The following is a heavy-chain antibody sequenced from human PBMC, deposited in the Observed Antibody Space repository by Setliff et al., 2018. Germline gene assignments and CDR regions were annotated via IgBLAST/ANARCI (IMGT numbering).Heavy chain of an antibody. V-gene: IGHV3-49*04. CDR1: GFTFGDYA. Sequence: PGGSLRLSCTASGFTFGDYAMSWVRQAPGKGLEWVGFIRSKAYGGTTEYAASVKGRFTISRDDSKGIAYLQMNSLKTEDTAVYYCTRDPIFGVVTTRLSYGMDVWGQGTTVTVSS. CDR3: TRDPIFGVVTTRLSYGMDV. D-gene: IGHD3-3*02. J-gene: IGHJ6*02. CDR2: IRSKAYGGTT.